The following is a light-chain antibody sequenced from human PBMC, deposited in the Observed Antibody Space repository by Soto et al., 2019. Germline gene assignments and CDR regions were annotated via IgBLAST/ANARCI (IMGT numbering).Light chain of an antibody. V-gene: IGLV2-14*01. CDR1: SSDVGIYNY. J-gene: IGLJ1*01. CDR3: SSYTSSSTLYV. Sequence: QSVLTQPASVSGSPGQSITISCTGTSSDVGIYNYVSWYQHHPGKAPKLMIYAVSNRPSGISNRFSGSKSGNTASLTISGLQAEEEADYYCSSYTSSSTLYVFGTGTKV. CDR2: AVS.